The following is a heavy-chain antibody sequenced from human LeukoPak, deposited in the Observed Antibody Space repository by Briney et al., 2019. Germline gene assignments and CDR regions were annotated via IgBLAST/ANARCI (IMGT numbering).Heavy chain of an antibody. CDR1: GYTFTNYG. J-gene: IGHJ5*02. Sequence: ASVKVSCKASGYTFTNYGISWGRQAPGQGPEWMGWISAYSGHTNYAQKLQGRVTMTTDTSTSTAYMELRSLRSDDTAVYYCARDNHRGSWSWFDPWGQGTLVSVSA. CDR2: ISAYSGHT. V-gene: IGHV1-18*04. D-gene: IGHD6-13*01. CDR3: ARDNHRGSWSWFDP.